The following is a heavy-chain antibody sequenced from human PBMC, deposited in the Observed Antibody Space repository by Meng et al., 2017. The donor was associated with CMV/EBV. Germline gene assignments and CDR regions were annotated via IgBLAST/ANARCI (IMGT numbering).Heavy chain of an antibody. D-gene: IGHD3-3*01. V-gene: IGHV1-2*02. Sequence: ASVKVSCKASGYTFTGYYMHWVRQAPGQGLEWMGWSNPNSCGTNYAQKFQGRVTMTRDTSISTAYMALSRLKSDDTAVYYCPRDPPVRPYYDFWSGFYLQNYYYGMDVWGQGTTVTVSS. CDR3: PRDPPVRPYYDFWSGFYLQNYYYGMDV. CDR1: GYTFTGYY. J-gene: IGHJ6*02. CDR2: SNPNSCGT.